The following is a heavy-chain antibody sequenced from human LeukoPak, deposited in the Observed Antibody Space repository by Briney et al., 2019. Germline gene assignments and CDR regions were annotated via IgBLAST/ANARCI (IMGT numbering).Heavy chain of an antibody. CDR2: IYYSGST. D-gene: IGHD6-19*01. CDR1: GYSISSGYY. Sequence: PSETLSLTCAVSGYSISSGYYWSWIRQPPGKGLEWIGYIYYSGSTYYNPSLKSRVTISVDTSKNQFSLKLSSVTTADTAVYYCARDLSAVAGPRSAFDIWGQGTMVTVSS. J-gene: IGHJ3*02. V-gene: IGHV4-30-4*08. CDR3: ARDLSAVAGPRSAFDI.